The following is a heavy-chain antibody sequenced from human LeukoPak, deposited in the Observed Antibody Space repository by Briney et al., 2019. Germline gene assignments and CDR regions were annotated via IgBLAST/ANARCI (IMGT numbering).Heavy chain of an antibody. CDR1: GFTFDDYA. D-gene: IGHD4-17*01. CDR3: ARDLYGLYYYYGMDV. Sequence: GGSLRLSCAASGFTFDDYAMHWVRQAPGKGLERVSGISWNSGSMGYADSVKGRFTISRDNAKNSLYLQMNSLRAEDTAVYYCARDLYGLYYYYGMDVWGQGTTVTVSS. J-gene: IGHJ6*02. V-gene: IGHV3-9*01. CDR2: ISWNSGSM.